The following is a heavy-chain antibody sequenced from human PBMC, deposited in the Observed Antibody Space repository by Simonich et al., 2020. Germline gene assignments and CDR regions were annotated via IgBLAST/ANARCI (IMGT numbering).Heavy chain of an antibody. Sequence: EVQLVESGGGLVQPGGSLRLSCAASGFTFSSYEMNWVRQAPGKGRRWVSYISSSGSTIYYADSVKGRFTISRDNAKNSLYLQMNSLRAEDTAVYYCASDGAYDTVVTGAYWGQGTLVTVSS. CDR1: GFTFSSYE. CDR3: ASDGAYDTVVTGAY. CDR2: ISSSGSTI. J-gene: IGHJ4*02. D-gene: IGHD3-9*01. V-gene: IGHV3-48*03.